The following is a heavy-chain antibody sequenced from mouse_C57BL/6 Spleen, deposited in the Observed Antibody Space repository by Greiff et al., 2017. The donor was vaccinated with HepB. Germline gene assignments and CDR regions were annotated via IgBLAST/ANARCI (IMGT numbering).Heavy chain of an antibody. Sequence: VQLKESGGGLVKPGGSLKLSCAASGFTFSSYAMSWVRQTPEKRLEWVATISDGGSYTYYPDNVKGRFTISRDNAKNNLYLQMSHLKSEDTAMYYCARAMVTGWYFDVWGTGTTVTVSS. CDR2: ISDGGSYT. CDR1: GFTFSSYA. CDR3: ARAMVTGWYFDV. V-gene: IGHV5-4*01. J-gene: IGHJ1*03. D-gene: IGHD2-2*01.